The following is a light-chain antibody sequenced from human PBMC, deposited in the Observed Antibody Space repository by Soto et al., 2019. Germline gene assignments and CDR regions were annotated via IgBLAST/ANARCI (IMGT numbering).Light chain of an antibody. CDR2: GAN. CDR3: QQNYGTPGT. V-gene: IGKV1-39*01. J-gene: IGKJ1*01. Sequence: DIQLTQSPSSLSASVGDRITITCRSSQSISRYLNWYQQRPGTAPKVLIFGANSLQSGVPSRFSGSVSETEFTLTISSLQPEDFATYYCQQNYGTPGTFGQGTKVDIK. CDR1: QSISRY.